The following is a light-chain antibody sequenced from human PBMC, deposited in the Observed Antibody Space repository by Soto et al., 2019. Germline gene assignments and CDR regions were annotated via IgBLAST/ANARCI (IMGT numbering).Light chain of an antibody. CDR3: QQYGSSPWT. V-gene: IGKV3-20*01. CDR2: GAS. CDR1: QSVSSSY. Sequence: EIVLTQSPGTLSLSPGERATLSCRASQSVSSSYLAWYQQKPGQAPTLLIYGASSRATRIPDRFSGSGSGRDFTLTISRLEPEDFAVYYCQQYGSSPWTFGQGTKVEIK. J-gene: IGKJ1*01.